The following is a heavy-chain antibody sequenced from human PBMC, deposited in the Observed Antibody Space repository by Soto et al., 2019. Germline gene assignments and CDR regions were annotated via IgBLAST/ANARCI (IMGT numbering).Heavy chain of an antibody. J-gene: IGHJ6*03. CDR3: ARETTYDFWSGYRNHMDV. CDR1: GFTFSSYW. Sequence: EVQLVESGGGLVQPGGSLRLSCAASGFTFSSYWMHWVRQAPGKGLVWVSRINSDGSSTSYADSVKGRFTISRDNAKNTLYLQMNSLRAEDTAVYYCARETTYDFWSGYRNHMDVWGKGTTVTVSS. CDR2: INSDGSST. V-gene: IGHV3-74*01. D-gene: IGHD3-3*01.